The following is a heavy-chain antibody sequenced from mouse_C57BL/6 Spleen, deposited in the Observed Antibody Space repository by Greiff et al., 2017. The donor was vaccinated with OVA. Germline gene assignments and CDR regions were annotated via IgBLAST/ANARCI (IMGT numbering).Heavy chain of an antibody. CDR2: IDPSDSYT. D-gene: IGHD1-1*01. CDR1: GYTFTSYW. CDR3: VTVVAPYWYFDV. V-gene: IGHV1-69*01. Sequence: QVQLKQPGAELVMPGASVKLSCKASGYTFTSYWMHWVKQRPGQGLEWIGEIDPSDSYTNYNQKFKGKSTLTVDKSSSTAYMQLSSLTSEDSAVYYCVTVVAPYWYFDVWGTGTTVTVSS. J-gene: IGHJ1*03.